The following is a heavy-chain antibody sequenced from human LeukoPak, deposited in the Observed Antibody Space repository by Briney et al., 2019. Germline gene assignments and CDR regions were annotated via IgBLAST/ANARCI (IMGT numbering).Heavy chain of an antibody. V-gene: IGHV3-33*08. J-gene: IGHJ4*02. CDR2: IWYDGSDK. CDR1: GSTFSSHA. D-gene: IGHD3-10*01. CDR3: ARDRDWGEKNYFDY. Sequence: GGSLGPSVAAPGSTFSSHAMNWFGQPPGKGLDWLAVIWYDGSDKKFADSVKGRFTISRDNSKKTFHLQMNSLRAEDTAVYYCARDRDWGEKNYFDYWGQGTLVTVSS.